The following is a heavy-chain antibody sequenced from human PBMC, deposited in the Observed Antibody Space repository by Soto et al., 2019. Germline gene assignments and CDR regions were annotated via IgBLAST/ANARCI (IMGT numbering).Heavy chain of an antibody. J-gene: IGHJ6*02. D-gene: IGHD1-1*01. CDR1: GFTFSNAW. Sequence: GGSLRLSCAASGFTFSNAWMSWVRQAPGKGLEWVGRIKSKTDGGTTDYAAPVKGRFTISRDNAKNSLYLQMNSLRAEDTAVYYCARDEVGNDYYYYGMDVWGQGTPVTVYS. CDR3: ARDEVGNDYYYYGMDV. V-gene: IGHV3-15*01. CDR2: IKSKTDGGTT.